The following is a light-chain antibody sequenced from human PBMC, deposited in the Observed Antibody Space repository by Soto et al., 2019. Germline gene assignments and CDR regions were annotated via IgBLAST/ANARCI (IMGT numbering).Light chain of an antibody. CDR3: QEYDSSPRT. V-gene: IGKV3-20*01. CDR2: GAT. CDR1: QSVSSGY. J-gene: IGKJ2*01. Sequence: SVLTQSPGTLSLSLGERATLSCRASQSVSSGYLAWYQQKPGQAPRLLIYGATSRAAGIPDRFSGSGSGTDFTLTISRLEPEDFAVYYCQEYDSSPRTFGQGTKLVIK.